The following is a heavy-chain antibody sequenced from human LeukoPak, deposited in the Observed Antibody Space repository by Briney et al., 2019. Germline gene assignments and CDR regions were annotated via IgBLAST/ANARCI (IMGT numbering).Heavy chain of an antibody. D-gene: IGHD5-12*01. Sequence: GGSLRLSCAASGFTFSSHGMSWVRQAPGKGLERVSGISGSGSHIYYTDSVKGRFTISRDNSKNTLNLQMNSLRAEDTAVYYCAKTGYSGSDRFFDYWGQGILVTISS. J-gene: IGHJ4*02. V-gene: IGHV3-23*01. CDR1: GFTFSSHG. CDR2: ISGSGSHI. CDR3: AKTGYSGSDRFFDY.